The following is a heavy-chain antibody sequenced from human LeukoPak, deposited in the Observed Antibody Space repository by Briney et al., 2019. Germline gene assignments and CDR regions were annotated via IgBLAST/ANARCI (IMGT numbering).Heavy chain of an antibody. D-gene: IGHD2-2*01. J-gene: IGHJ4*02. CDR3: ANGGDRGYIVVVPAAMPVY. Sequence: GGSLRLSCAASGFTFINYGMHWVRQTPGKGLEWVAVISYDGNNKYYADSVKGRFTISRDNSKNTLYLQMNSLRAEDTAVYYCANGGDRGYIVVVPAAMPVYWGQGTLVTVSS. V-gene: IGHV3-30*18. CDR2: ISYDGNNK. CDR1: GFTFINYG.